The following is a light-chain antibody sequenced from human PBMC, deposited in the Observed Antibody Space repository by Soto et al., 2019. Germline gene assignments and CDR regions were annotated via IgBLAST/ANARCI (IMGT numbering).Light chain of an antibody. Sequence: EIVLAQSPGTLSLSPGERATLSCRASQSVSNNYLAWYRQKPGQAPWLLIYGASNRAGGVPDRFSGSGSGSDFTLTIGRLEPEDFAVYYCQQYGSSPRTFGQGTKVEIK. CDR1: QSVSNNY. V-gene: IGKV3-20*01. CDR3: QQYGSSPRT. J-gene: IGKJ1*01. CDR2: GAS.